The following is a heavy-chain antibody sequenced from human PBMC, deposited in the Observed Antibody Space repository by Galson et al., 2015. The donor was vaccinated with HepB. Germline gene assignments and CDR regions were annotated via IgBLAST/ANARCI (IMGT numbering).Heavy chain of an antibody. D-gene: IGHD4-17*01. V-gene: IGHV3-33*01. Sequence: SLRLSCAASGFTFSTYGIHWVRQAPGKGLEWVALMWFDGSNKYYGDSVKGRFTVSRDNSKNTLFLQMNSLRVEDTAVYYCARATSVTSSRGRYYYYMDVWGKGTAVTVSS. CDR3: ARATSVTSSRGRYYYYMDV. CDR1: GFTFSTYG. J-gene: IGHJ6*03. CDR2: MWFDGSNK.